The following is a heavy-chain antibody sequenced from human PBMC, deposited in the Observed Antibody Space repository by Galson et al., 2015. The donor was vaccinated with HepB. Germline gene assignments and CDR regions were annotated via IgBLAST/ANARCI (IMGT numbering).Heavy chain of an antibody. CDR1: GGTFSSYA. D-gene: IGHD3-3*01. J-gene: IGHJ5*02. Sequence: SVKVSCKASGGTFSSYAISWVRQAPGQGLEWMGGIIPIFGTANYAQKFQGRVTITADKSTSTAHMELSSLRSEDTAVYYCARAITIFGVVIMSNWFDPWGQGTLVAVSS. V-gene: IGHV1-69*06. CDR3: ARAITIFGVVIMSNWFDP. CDR2: IIPIFGTA.